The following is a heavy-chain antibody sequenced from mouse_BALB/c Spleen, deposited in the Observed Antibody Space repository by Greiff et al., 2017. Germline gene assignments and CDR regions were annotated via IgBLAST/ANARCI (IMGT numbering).Heavy chain of an antibody. CDR2: INSNGGST. CDR1: GFTFSSYG. CDR3: ARPLLLRLPYFDY. V-gene: IGHV5-6-3*01. D-gene: IGHD1-2*01. J-gene: IGHJ2*01. Sequence: EVHLVESGGGLVQPGGSLKLSCAASGFTFSSYGMSWVRQTPDKRLELVATINSNGGSTYYPDSVKGRFTISRDNAKNTLYLQMSSLKSEDTAMYYCARPLLLRLPYFDYWGQGTTLTVSS.